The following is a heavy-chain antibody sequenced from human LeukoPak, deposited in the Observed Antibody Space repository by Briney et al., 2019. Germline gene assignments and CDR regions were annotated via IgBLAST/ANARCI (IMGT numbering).Heavy chain of an antibody. CDR2: IYYSGTT. J-gene: IGHJ4*02. CDR3: ARGVYIAAAQYGY. CDR1: GGTISNYY. Sequence: SETLSLTCTVSGGTISNYYWSWIRQPPGKGLEWIGYIYYSGTTNYNPSLKSRVTISVDTSKNQFSLRLNSVTAADTAVYYCARGVYIAAAQYGYWGQGTLVTVSS. V-gene: IGHV4-59*01. D-gene: IGHD6-13*01.